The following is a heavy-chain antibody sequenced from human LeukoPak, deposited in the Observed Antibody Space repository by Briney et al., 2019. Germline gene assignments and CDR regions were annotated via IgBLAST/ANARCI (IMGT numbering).Heavy chain of an antibody. CDR2: ISSSSSYI. CDR1: GFTFSSYN. J-gene: IGHJ4*02. CDR3: ARHGSSWTEGFDY. V-gene: IGHV3-21*01. D-gene: IGHD6-13*01. Sequence: GGSLRLSCAASGFTFSSYNMNWVRQAPGKGLEWVSFISSSSSYIDYADSVKGRFTISRDNSKNTLYLQMNSLRAEDTAVYYCARHGSSWTEGFDYWGQGTLVTVSS.